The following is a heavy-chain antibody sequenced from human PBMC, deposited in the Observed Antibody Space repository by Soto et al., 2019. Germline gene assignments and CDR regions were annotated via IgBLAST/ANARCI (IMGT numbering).Heavy chain of an antibody. CDR2: MYNTGST. D-gene: IGHD1-26*01. Sequence: SETLSLTCTASGGSISRYYWSWIRQPPGKGLEWIGYMYNTGSTYYNPSLKSRVTISVDTSKNHFSLKLSSVTAADTAVYYCATQEVGGSYVYTFDPWGQGTLVTVSS. CDR3: ATQEVGGSYVYTFDP. J-gene: IGHJ5*02. CDR1: GGSISRYY. V-gene: IGHV4-4*08.